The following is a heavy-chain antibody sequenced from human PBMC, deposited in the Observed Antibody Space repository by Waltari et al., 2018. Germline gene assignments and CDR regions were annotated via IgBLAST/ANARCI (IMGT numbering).Heavy chain of an antibody. CDR1: GLNFNTFS. D-gene: IGHD1-7*01. CDR3: AKNKGFNWNYVLDY. J-gene: IGHJ4*02. V-gene: IGHV3-23*01. Sequence: LLGSGGGLVQPGGSLRLSCDASGLNFNTFSMSWVRQAPGNGLEWVSAIGGSSGTTFYIGSVKGRYTISRDNSKNTLYLQMNSLRAEDTAVYYCAKNKGFNWNYVLDYWGQGTLVTVSS. CDR2: IGGSSGTT.